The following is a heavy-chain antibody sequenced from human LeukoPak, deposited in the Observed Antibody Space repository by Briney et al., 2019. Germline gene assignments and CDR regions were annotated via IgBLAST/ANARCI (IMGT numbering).Heavy chain of an antibody. CDR2: ISGSGGST. V-gene: IGHV3-23*01. Sequence: PGGSLRLSCAASGFTFSSYAMSWVRQAPGKGLEWVSAISGSGGSTYYADSVKGRFTISRDNSKNTLYLQMNSLRAEDTAVYYCAKWGVTTIVEPDDAFDIWGQGTMVTVSS. CDR3: AKWGVTTIVEPDDAFDI. J-gene: IGHJ3*02. CDR1: GFTFSSYA. D-gene: IGHD4-11*01.